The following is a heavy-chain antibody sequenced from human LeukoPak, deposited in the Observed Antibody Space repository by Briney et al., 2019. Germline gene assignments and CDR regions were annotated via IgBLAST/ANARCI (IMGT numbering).Heavy chain of an antibody. D-gene: IGHD3-9*01. V-gene: IGHV4-4*07. CDR2: IYTGTT. CDR3: ARGTEMTSFTGYDSFDY. J-gene: IGHJ4*02. CDR1: GGSINTFF. Sequence: PSETLSLTCTVSGGSINTFFWTWIRQSAGKGLEWIGRIYTGTTYYNPSLESRATISVDTSNNRFSLKLTSLTAADTAVYYCARGTEMTSFTGYDSFDYWGRGSLETVSS.